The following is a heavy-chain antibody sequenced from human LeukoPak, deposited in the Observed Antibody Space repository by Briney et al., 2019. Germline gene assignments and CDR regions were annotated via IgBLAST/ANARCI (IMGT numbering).Heavy chain of an antibody. CDR1: GGSISSYY. CDR3: ARVSDGGPFDP. J-gene: IGHJ5*02. CDR2: IYYSGST. Sequence: SETLSLTCTVSGGSISSYYWSWIRQPPGKGLEWIGYIYYSGSTNYNPSLTSRVTISVDTSKNQFSLKLSSVTAADTAVYYCARVSDGGPFDPWGQGTLVTVSS. D-gene: IGHD5-18*01. V-gene: IGHV4-59*01.